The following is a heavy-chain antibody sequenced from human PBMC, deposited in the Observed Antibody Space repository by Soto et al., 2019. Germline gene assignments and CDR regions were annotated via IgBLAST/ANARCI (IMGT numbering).Heavy chain of an antibody. J-gene: IGHJ3*02. CDR3: AKVSRFLDSGLI. Sequence: EVPLLESGGGLVQPGGSLRLSCTASGFTFSTYAMTWVRQAPGKGLEWVSAISGGGGPTYYADSGKGRFTISRDNSKNTLYLQMNSLRADDTAVYYCAKVSRFLDSGLIWGQGTLVTVSS. V-gene: IGHV3-23*01. CDR1: GFTFSTYA. CDR2: ISGGGGPT. D-gene: IGHD3-10*01.